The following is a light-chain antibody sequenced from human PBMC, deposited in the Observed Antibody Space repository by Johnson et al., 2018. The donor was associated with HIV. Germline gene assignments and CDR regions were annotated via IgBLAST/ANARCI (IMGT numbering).Light chain of an antibody. CDR1: SSNIGNNY. J-gene: IGLJ1*01. V-gene: IGLV1-51*01. CDR3: ATWDSSLSAYV. CDR2: DND. Sequence: QSVLTQPPSVSAAPGQKVTISCSGSSSNIGNNYVSWYQQLPGTAPKLLIYDNDKRPSGIPDRFSASKSGSSATLGINGLQTGDEAEYYCATWDSSLSAYVFGPGTKVTIL.